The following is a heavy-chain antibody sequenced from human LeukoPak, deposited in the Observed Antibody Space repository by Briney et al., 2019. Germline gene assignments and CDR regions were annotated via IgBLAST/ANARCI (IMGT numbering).Heavy chain of an antibody. Sequence: SVKVSCKASGGTFSSYAISWVRQAPGQGLEWMGGIIPIFGTANYAQKFQGRVTITADESTSTAYMELSSLRSEDTAVYYCARGPPGIQLWLFFYWGQGTLVTVSS. V-gene: IGHV1-69*13. CDR2: IIPIFGTA. CDR1: GGTFSSYA. J-gene: IGHJ4*02. D-gene: IGHD5-18*01. CDR3: ARGPPGIQLWLFFY.